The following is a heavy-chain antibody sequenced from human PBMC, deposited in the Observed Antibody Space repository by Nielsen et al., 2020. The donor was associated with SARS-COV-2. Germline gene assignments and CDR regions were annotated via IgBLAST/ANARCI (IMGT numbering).Heavy chain of an antibody. CDR3: AKVGMEWSHYFDY. D-gene: IGHD3-3*01. CDR1: GFIFDDYA. CDR2: ISWNSGSI. J-gene: IGHJ4*02. V-gene: IGHV3-9*01. Sequence: SLKISCAASGFIFDDYAMHWVRQAPGKGLEWVSGISWNSGSIGYADSVKGRFTISRDNAKNSLYLQMNSLRAEDTALYYCAKVGMEWSHYFDYWGQGTLVTVSS.